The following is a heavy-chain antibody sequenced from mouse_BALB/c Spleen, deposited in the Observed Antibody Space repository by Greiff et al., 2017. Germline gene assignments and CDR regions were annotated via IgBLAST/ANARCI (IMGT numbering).Heavy chain of an antibody. D-gene: IGHD1-1*01. CDR1: GFTFSSYG. J-gene: IGHJ3*01. CDR3: ARGDGSSSWFAY. V-gene: IGHV5-6-3*01. CDR2: INSNGGST. Sequence: EVQGVESGGGLVQPGGSLKLSCAASGFTFSSYGMSWVRQTPDKRLELVATINSNGGSTYYPDSVKGRFTISRDNAKNTLYLQMSSLKSEDTAMYYCARGDGSSSWFAYWGQGTLVTVSA.